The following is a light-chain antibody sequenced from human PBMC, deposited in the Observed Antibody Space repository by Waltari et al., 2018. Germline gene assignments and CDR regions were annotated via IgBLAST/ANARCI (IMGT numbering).Light chain of an antibody. Sequence: DIQLTQSPSFLSASVGDRVTITCRASQGISSYLAWYQQQPGEAPKLLISAASTLQSGVASRFSGSGSGTEFTLTISSLQPEDFATYYCQQLNSFPYTFGQGTKLDIK. CDR3: QQLNSFPYT. V-gene: IGKV1-9*01. CDR2: AAS. CDR1: QGISSY. J-gene: IGKJ2*01.